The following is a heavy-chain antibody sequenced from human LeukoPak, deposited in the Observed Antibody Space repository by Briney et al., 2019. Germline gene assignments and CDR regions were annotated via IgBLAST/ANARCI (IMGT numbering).Heavy chain of an antibody. D-gene: IGHD6-13*01. CDR3: ATDGGLSSAAIQQQLKTGVLVG. CDR2: FDPEDGET. V-gene: IGHV1-24*01. CDR1: GYTLTELS. Sequence: ASVKVSCKVSGYTLTELSMHWVRQAPGKGLEWMGGFDPEDGETIYAQKFQGRVTMTEDTSTDTAYMELSSLRSEDTAVYYCATDGGLSSAAIQQQLKTGVLVGWGQGTLVTVSS. J-gene: IGHJ4*02.